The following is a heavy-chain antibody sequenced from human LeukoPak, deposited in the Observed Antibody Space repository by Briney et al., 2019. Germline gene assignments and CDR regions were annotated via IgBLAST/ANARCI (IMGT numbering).Heavy chain of an antibody. D-gene: IGHD3-22*01. Sequence: PGGSLRLSCTASKFTFRNYDMSWVRQAPGKGLEWVSVIFASGGTTYYADSVKGRFTISRDNSKNTLSLQMNSLGAEDTAVYYCAKRQFSGFNCAFFDLWGQGTLVTVSS. J-gene: IGHJ4*02. CDR3: AKRQFSGFNCAFFDL. CDR1: KFTFRNYD. CDR2: IFASGGTT. V-gene: IGHV3-23*01.